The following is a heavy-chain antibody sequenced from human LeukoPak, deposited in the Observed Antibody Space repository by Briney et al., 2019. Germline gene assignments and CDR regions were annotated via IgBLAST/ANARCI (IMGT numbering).Heavy chain of an antibody. V-gene: IGHV3-23*01. CDR2: ITGSGGIT. Sequence: GGSLRLSCVASGFAFRNYAMTWVRQAPGKGLEWVSVITGSGGITRYADSVKGRFTISRDNSVDTVYLQMNSLSAEDTAVYYCGKDPNGDYVGAFDFWGQGTMATVSS. D-gene: IGHD4-17*01. J-gene: IGHJ3*01. CDR3: GKDPNGDYVGAFDF. CDR1: GFAFRNYA.